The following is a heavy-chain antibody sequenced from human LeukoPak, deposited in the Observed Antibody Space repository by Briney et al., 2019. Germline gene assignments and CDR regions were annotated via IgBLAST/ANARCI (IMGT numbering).Heavy chain of an antibody. D-gene: IGHD3-16*01. CDR2: ISSDGSST. CDR1: GFTFSSYR. Sequence: GGSLRLSCAASGFTFSSYRMHWVRQAPGRGLVWVSRISSDGSSTIYADSVKGRFTISRDNAKNTLYLQMNSLRAEDTAVYYCARDWGGYGPTSHDYWGQGTLVTVSS. V-gene: IGHV3-74*01. J-gene: IGHJ4*02. CDR3: ARDWGGYGPTSHDY.